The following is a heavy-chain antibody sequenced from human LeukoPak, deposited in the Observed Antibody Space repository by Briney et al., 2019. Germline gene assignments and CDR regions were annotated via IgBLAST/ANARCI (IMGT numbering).Heavy chain of an antibody. J-gene: IGHJ4*02. D-gene: IGHD2/OR15-2a*01. CDR3: ARGATSLSYFDS. CDR1: GGSISSYY. CDR2: IYYSGST. V-gene: IGHV4-59*01. Sequence: SETLSLTCTVSGGSISSYYWSWIRQPPGKGLEWIGYIYYSGSTNYNPSLKSRVTISVDTSKNQFSLKLSSVTAAVTAVYYCARGATSLSYFDSRGQGTLVTVSS.